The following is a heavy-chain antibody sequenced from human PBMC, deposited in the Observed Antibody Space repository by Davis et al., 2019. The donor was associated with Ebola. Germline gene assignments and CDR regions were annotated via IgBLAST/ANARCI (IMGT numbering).Heavy chain of an antibody. CDR1: GGSFSGYY. CDR2: INHSGRT. V-gene: IGHV4-34*01. CDR3: AREGRSGYSNWFDP. Sequence: MPSETLSLTCAVYGGSFSGYYWSWIRQPPGKGLEWIGEINHSGRTNYNPSLKNRVTISVDTSKNQFSLKMSSVTAADTAVYYCAREGRSGYSNWFDPWGQGTLVTVSS. J-gene: IGHJ5*02. D-gene: IGHD3-22*01.